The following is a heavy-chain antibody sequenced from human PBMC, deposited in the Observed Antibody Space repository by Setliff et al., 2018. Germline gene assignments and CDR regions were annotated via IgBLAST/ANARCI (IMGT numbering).Heavy chain of an antibody. CDR3: ARAYYGTVNGYSSYYGLDV. V-gene: IGHV3-74*03. J-gene: IGHJ6*02. CDR1: GFTFSSYW. D-gene: IGHD3-9*01. Sequence: GGSLRLSCAASGFTFSSYWMHWVRQDPGKGLVWVSRVNDDGSSAMYADSVRGRFTMSRDNAKNTLYLQMNSLRAEDTAVYYCARAYYGTVNGYSSYYGLDVWGQGTTVTVSS. CDR2: VNDDGSSA.